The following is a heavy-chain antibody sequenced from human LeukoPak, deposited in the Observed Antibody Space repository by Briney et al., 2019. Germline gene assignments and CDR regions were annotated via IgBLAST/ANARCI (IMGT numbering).Heavy chain of an antibody. D-gene: IGHD5-12*01. Sequence: GGSLRLSCAASGFTFNDYTMHWVRQAPGKGLEWVSLISRHGDVTNYADSVRGRFIISRDNTENSLYLQMNSLRAEDTAVYYCAPRYDLIDYWGQGTLVTVSS. CDR1: GFTFNDYT. V-gene: IGHV3-43*01. CDR3: APRYDLIDY. J-gene: IGHJ4*02. CDR2: ISRHGDVT.